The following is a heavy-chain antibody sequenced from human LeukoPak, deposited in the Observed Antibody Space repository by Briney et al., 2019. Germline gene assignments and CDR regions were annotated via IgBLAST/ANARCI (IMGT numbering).Heavy chain of an antibody. CDR1: GDSVSSNSAA. CDR3: ASSSSYYYDSSGSYYYYYMDV. J-gene: IGHJ6*03. D-gene: IGHD3-22*01. Sequence: SQTLSLTCAISGDSVSSNSAAWNWIRQSPSRGLEWLGRTYYRSKWYNDYAVSVKSRITINPDTSKNQFSLQLNSVTPEDTAVYYCASSSSYYYDSSGSYYYYYMDVWGKGTTVTVSS. CDR2: TYYRSKWYN. V-gene: IGHV6-1*01.